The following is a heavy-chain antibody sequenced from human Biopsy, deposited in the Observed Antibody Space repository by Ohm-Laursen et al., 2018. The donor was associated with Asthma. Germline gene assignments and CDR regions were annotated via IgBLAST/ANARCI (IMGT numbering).Heavy chain of an antibody. V-gene: IGHV1-24*01. D-gene: IGHD4-17*01. CDR2: HDHEEGGT. J-gene: IGHJ4*02. Sequence: SVKVSCKISGYILTDLSMHWVRQAPGQGLEWMGGHDHEEGGTVNARRFQGRVTMTEDTSTDTAYMELSSLSSDDPAVYYCASDFPKDYVRYNFQFWGQGTLVTVSS. CDR1: GYILTDLS. CDR3: ASDFPKDYVRYNFQF.